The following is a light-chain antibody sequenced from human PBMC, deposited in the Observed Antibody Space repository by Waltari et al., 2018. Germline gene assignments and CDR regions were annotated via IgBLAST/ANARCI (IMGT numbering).Light chain of an antibody. J-gene: IGKJ3*01. Sequence: EFVLTQSPATLSLSPGERATLSCRASQSVRGYLAWYQQKPGQAPRLLNHDTSNRATGIPARFSGSGSGTDFTLTISSLEPEDFAVYYCQHRGHWPPDATFGPGTKVDIK. V-gene: IGKV3-11*01. CDR3: QHRGHWPPDAT. CDR2: DTS. CDR1: QSVRGY.